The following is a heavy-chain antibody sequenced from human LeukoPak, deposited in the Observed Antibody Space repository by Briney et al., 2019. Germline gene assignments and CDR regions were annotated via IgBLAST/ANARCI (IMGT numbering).Heavy chain of an antibody. CDR2: INHSGST. CDR1: GGSFSGYY. D-gene: IGHD6-19*01. CDR3: ARYAAVAGSYYYYYMDV. V-gene: IGHV4-34*01. J-gene: IGHJ6*03. Sequence: PSETLSLTCAVYGGSFSGYYWTWIRQPPGKGLEWIGDINHSGSTNYGPSLKSRVTISIDTSKNQFSLKLSSVTAADTAVYYCARYAAVAGSYYYYYMDVWGKGTTVTVSS.